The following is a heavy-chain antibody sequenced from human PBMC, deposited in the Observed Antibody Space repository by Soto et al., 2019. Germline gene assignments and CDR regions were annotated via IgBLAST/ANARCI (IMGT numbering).Heavy chain of an antibody. V-gene: IGHV3-30-3*01. J-gene: IGHJ3*02. CDR2: LSYDGSNK. CDR1: GFTFSSYA. Sequence: GGSLRLSCAASGFTFSSYAMHWVRQAPGKGLEWVAVLSYDGSNKYYADSVKGRFTISRDNSKNTLYLQMNSLRAEDTAVYYCARDRVLAQLVFAFDIWGQGTMVTVSS. D-gene: IGHD6-13*01. CDR3: ARDRVLAQLVFAFDI.